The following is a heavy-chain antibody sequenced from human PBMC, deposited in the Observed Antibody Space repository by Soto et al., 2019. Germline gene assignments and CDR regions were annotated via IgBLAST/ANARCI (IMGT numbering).Heavy chain of an antibody. CDR2: IIPMFNIT. Sequence: QVLLVQSGAHVKNPVSSVKVSCKASGGTFISYVDNWVRQAPGQGLEWMGGIIPMFNITNFAQKFQGRITITADESTTTAYMELSSLRSEDTAVYYCARWPTVSRPTYGMDVWGQGTTVTVSS. CDR1: GGTFISYV. CDR3: ARWPTVSRPTYGMDV. J-gene: IGHJ6*02. V-gene: IGHV1-69*01. D-gene: IGHD4-4*01.